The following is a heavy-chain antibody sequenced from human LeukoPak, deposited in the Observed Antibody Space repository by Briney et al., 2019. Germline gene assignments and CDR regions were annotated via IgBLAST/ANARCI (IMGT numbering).Heavy chain of an antibody. Sequence: GGSLRLSCAASGFTFSSYAMSWVRQAPGKGLEWVSAISGSGGSTYYADSVKGRFTISRDNSKNTLYLQMNSLRAEDTAVYYCAKSPSSYYYYYMDVWGEGTTVTVSS. J-gene: IGHJ6*03. CDR2: ISGSGGST. V-gene: IGHV3-23*01. CDR1: GFTFSSYA. CDR3: AKSPSSYYYYYMDV.